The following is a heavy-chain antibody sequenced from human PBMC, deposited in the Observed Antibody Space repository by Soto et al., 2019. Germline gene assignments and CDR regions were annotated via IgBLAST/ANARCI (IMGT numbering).Heavy chain of an antibody. V-gene: IGHV1-69*01. Sequence: QVQLVQSGAEVKKPGSSVKVSCKASGGTFSSYAISWVRQARGQGLEWMGGIIPIFGTANYAQKFQGRVTITADESTSTAYMELSSLRSEHTAVYYCARRRSGGGGMDVWGQGTTVTVSS. CDR1: GGTFSSYA. CDR3: ARRRSGGGGMDV. CDR2: IIPIFGTA. D-gene: IGHD3-16*01. J-gene: IGHJ6*02.